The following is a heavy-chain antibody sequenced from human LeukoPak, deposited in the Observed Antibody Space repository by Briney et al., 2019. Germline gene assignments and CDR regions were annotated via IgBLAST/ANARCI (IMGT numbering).Heavy chain of an antibody. D-gene: IGHD2-21*01. CDR1: GFTFSSYA. CDR3: AVAYCGGDCYSGGYFDY. V-gene: IGHV3-23*01. J-gene: IGHJ4*02. CDR2: ISGSGGST. Sequence: PGGSLRLSCAASGFTFSSYAMSWVRQAPGKGLEWVSAISGSGGSTYYADSVKGRFTISRGNSKNTLYLQMNSLRAEDTAVYYCAVAYCGGDCYSGGYFDYWGQGTLVTVSS.